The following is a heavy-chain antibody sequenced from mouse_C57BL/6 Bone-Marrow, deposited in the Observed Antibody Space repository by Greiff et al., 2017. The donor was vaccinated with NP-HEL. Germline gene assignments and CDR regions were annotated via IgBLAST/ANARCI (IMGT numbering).Heavy chain of an antibody. CDR2: FHPYNDDT. CDR1: GYTFTTYP. D-gene: IGHD2-1*01. J-gene: IGHJ2*01. V-gene: IGHV1-47*01. CDR3: ARGGNYWYYFDY. Sequence: QVQLKQSGAELVKPGASVKMSCKASGYTFTTYPIEWVKQNHGKSLEWIGNFHPYNDDTEYNEKFKNKATLTVEKSSSTVYLELSRLTSDVSSVYYCARGGNYWYYFDYWGQGTTLTVSS.